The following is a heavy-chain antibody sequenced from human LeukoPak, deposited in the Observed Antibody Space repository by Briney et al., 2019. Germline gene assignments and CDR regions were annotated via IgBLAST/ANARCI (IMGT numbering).Heavy chain of an antibody. Sequence: GGSLRLSCAASGFTFSSYGMHWVRQAPGKGLEWVAVISYDGSNKYYADSVKGRFTISRDNSKNTLYLQMNSLRAEDTAVYYCANLEIVGATDDAFDIWGQGTMVTVSS. D-gene: IGHD1-26*01. J-gene: IGHJ3*02. CDR1: GFTFSSYG. V-gene: IGHV3-30*18. CDR3: ANLEIVGATDDAFDI. CDR2: ISYDGSNK.